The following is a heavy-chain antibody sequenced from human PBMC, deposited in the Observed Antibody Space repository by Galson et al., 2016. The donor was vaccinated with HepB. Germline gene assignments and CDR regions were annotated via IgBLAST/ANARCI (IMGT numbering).Heavy chain of an antibody. J-gene: IGHJ4*02. CDR1: GFTFSSYG. Sequence: SLRLSCAASGFTFSSYGMHWVRQVPGKGLEWVAIIWYDGSHKFYPDSVKGRFTISRDNSKSTLYLQMNSLRAEDTAVNYCARDREYNFWSGYYPLKFFDYWGQGTLVTVSS. CDR2: IWYDGSHK. V-gene: IGHV3-33*01. D-gene: IGHD3-3*01. CDR3: ARDREYNFWSGYYPLKFFDY.